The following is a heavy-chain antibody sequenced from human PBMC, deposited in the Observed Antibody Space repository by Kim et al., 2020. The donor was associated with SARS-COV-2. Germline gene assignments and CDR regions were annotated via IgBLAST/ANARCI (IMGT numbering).Heavy chain of an antibody. J-gene: IGHJ4*02. V-gene: IGHV3-23*03. D-gene: IGHD3-22*01. Sequence: GGSLRLSCAASGFTFSSYAMSWVRQAPGKGLEWVSVIYSGGSSTYYADSVKCRFTISRDNSKNTLYLQMNSLRAKETAVYYCAKGGDSSGYLATEFDYWGQGTLVTVSS. CDR1: GFTFSSYA. CDR3: AKGGDSSGYLATEFDY. CDR2: IYSGGSST.